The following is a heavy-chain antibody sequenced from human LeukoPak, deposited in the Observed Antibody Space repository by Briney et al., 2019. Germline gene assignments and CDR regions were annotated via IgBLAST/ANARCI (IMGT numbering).Heavy chain of an antibody. Sequence: SVKVSCKASGGTFSSYAISWVRQAPGQGLEWMGGIIPIFGTANYAQKFQGRVTITADKSTSTAYMELSSLRSEDTAVYYCASELYDILTGTFVYWGQGTLVTVSS. CDR3: ASELYDILTGTFVY. CDR1: GGTFSSYA. D-gene: IGHD3-9*01. CDR2: IIPIFGTA. V-gene: IGHV1-69*06. J-gene: IGHJ4*02.